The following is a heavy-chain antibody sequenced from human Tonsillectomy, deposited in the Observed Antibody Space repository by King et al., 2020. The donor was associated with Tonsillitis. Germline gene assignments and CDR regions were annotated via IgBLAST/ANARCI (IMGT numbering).Heavy chain of an antibody. CDR2: ISYDGSNK. Sequence: VQLVESGGGVVQPGRSLRLSCAASGFTFSSSAMHWVRQASGKGLEWVAVISYDGSNKYYVDSVKGRFTISRDNSKNTLYLQMNSLRAEDTAVYYCARDYGSGSRYYYYGMDVWGQGTTVTVSS. CDR3: ARDYGSGSRYYYYGMDV. J-gene: IGHJ6*02. D-gene: IGHD3-10*01. V-gene: IGHV3-30*04. CDR1: GFTFSSSA.